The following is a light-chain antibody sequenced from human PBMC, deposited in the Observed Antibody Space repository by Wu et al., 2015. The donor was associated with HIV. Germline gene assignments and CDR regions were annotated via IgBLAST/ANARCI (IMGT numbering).Light chain of an antibody. CDR2: GAS. CDR3: QQYGSSPVS. Sequence: EIVLTQSPGTLSLSPGERATLSCRASQSVSSSYLAWYQQKPGQAPRLLIYGASSRATGIPDRFSGSGSGTDFTLTISRLEPEDFAVYYCQQYGSSPVSFGQGTKRGDQT. J-gene: IGKJ2*03. V-gene: IGKV3-20*01. CDR1: QSVSSSY.